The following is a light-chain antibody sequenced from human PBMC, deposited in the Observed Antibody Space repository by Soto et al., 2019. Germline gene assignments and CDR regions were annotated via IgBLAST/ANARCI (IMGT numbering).Light chain of an antibody. CDR3: SSYTSSSPYV. CDR2: EVN. J-gene: IGLJ1*01. V-gene: IGLV2-14*01. CDR1: SSDVGGYNY. Sequence: QSVLTRPASVSGSPGQSITISCTGTSSDVGGYNYVSWYQQHPGKAPKLMIYEVNNRPLGVSNRFSGSKSGNTASLTISGLQAEDEADYYCSSYTSSSPYVFGTGPKLTVL.